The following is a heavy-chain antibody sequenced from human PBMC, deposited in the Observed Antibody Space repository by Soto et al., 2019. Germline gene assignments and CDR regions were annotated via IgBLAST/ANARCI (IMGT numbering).Heavy chain of an antibody. CDR3: ARPNSYGVTFHYYYGMDV. CDR2: IIPMFGT. J-gene: IGHJ6*02. CDR1: GGTFNNYA. Sequence: QVQVVQSGAEVKRPGSSVKVSCEASGGTFNNYAITWVRQAPGQGLEWMGGIIPMFGTNYAQKFQDRVTIAADESTGTAYMELSGLRSEDTAVYFCARPNSYGVTFHYYYGMDVWGQGTTVTVSS. D-gene: IGHD3-10*01. V-gene: IGHV1-69*01.